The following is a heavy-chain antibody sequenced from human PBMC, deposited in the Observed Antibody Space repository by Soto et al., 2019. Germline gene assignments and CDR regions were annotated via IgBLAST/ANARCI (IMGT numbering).Heavy chain of an antibody. CDR1: GFTFSNAW. Sequence: GGSLRLSCAASGFTFSNAWMNWVRQAPGKGLEWVGRIKSKTDGGTTDYAAPVKGRFTISRDDSKNTLYLQMNSLKTEDTAVYYCTTDYYDFWSGYYENYYGMDVWGQGTTVTVSS. D-gene: IGHD3-3*01. J-gene: IGHJ6*02. CDR2: IKSKTDGGTT. V-gene: IGHV3-15*07. CDR3: TTDYYDFWSGYYENYYGMDV.